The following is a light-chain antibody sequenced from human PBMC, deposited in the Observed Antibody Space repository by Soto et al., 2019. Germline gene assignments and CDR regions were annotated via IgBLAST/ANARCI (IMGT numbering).Light chain of an antibody. J-gene: IGLJ3*02. Sequence: NFMLTQPHSVSESPGKTVTISCTRTSGSIYTNYVQWFQQRPGSAPTTVIYDDDQRPSGVPDRFSGSVDSSSNSASLSISGLRTEDEADYYCQSYDSSIIGVFGGGTKVTVL. V-gene: IGLV6-57*03. CDR3: QSYDSSIIGV. CDR1: SGSIYTNY. CDR2: DDD.